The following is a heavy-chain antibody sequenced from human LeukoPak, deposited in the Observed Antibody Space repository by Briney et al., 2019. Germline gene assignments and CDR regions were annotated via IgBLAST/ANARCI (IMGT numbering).Heavy chain of an antibody. Sequence: GGSLRLSCAASGFTFSTYSMNWVRQAPGKGLEWVSSISSSSTYIYYANSVKGRFTISRDNAKNSLYLQMNSLRAEDTAVYYCAIGVWSGGNSPADYWGQGTLVTVSS. D-gene: IGHD2-15*01. V-gene: IGHV3-21*01. CDR1: GFTFSTYS. CDR3: AIGVWSGGNSPADY. J-gene: IGHJ4*02. CDR2: ISSSSTYI.